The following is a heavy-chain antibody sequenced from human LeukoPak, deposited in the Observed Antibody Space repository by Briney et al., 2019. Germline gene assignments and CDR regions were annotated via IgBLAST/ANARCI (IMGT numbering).Heavy chain of an antibody. Sequence: GGSLRLSCAASGFTFSSYWMSWVRQAPGKGLEWVANIKQDGSEKYYVDSVKGRFTISRDNAKNSVYLQMNSLRAEDTAVYYCARDRYGVAAQGNWFDPWGQGTLVTVAS. CDR3: ARDRYGVAAQGNWFDP. D-gene: IGHD6-13*01. CDR2: IKQDGSEK. CDR1: GFTFSSYW. J-gene: IGHJ5*02. V-gene: IGHV3-7*01.